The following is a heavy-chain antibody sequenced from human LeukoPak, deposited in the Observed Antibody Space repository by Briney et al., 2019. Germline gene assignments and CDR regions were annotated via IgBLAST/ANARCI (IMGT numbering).Heavy chain of an antibody. CDR2: INHSGST. V-gene: IGHV4-34*01. J-gene: IGHJ5*02. D-gene: IGHD6-13*01. CDR3: ARDLGQQLNWFDP. Sequence: GSLRLSCAASGFSVSSNYMNWVRQPPGKGLEWIGEINHSGSTNYNPSLKSRVTISVDTSKNQFSLKLSSVTAADTAVYYCARDLGQQLNWFDPWGQGTLVTVSS. CDR1: GFSVSSNY.